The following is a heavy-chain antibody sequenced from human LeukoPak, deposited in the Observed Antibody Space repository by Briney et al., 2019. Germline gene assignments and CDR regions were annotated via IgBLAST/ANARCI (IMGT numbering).Heavy chain of an antibody. J-gene: IGHJ4*02. CDR3: ARAYCSSTSCFLFDY. CDR1: GFTFSSYG. Sequence: RGSLRLSCAASGFTFSSYGMHWVRQAPGKGLEWVAVIWYDGSNKYYADSVKGRFTISRDNSKNTLYLQMNSLRAEDTAVYYCARAYCSSTSCFLFDYWGQGTLVTVSS. D-gene: IGHD2-2*01. V-gene: IGHV3-33*01. CDR2: IWYDGSNK.